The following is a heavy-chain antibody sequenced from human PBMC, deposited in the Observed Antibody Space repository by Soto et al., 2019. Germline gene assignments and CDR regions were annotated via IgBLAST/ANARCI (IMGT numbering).Heavy chain of an antibody. Sequence: QVQLQESGPGLVKPSQTLSLTCSVSGDSITNDDYYWTWIRKPPGKGLEWIGHIYYHGNTYYNPSLKSRLTLSLDTSQNQFSLHLTAVIAADSASYFCARATTVTSSFFYYGLDVWGQGTTVNVSS. CDR2: IYYHGNT. CDR3: ARATTVTSSFFYYGLDV. V-gene: IGHV4-30-4*08. D-gene: IGHD4-17*01. J-gene: IGHJ6*02. CDR1: GDSITNDDYY.